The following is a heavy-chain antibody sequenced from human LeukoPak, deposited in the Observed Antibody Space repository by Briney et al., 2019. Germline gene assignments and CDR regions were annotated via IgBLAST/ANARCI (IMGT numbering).Heavy chain of an antibody. CDR3: ARMPPGEM. V-gene: IGHV4-61*02. CDR1: GGSISSGSYY. Sequence: PSETLSLTCTVSGGSISSGSYYWSWVRQPAGKGLEWTGRIYTSGSTNYNPSLKSRITISVDTSKNQFSLKLSSVTAADTAVYYCARMPPGEMWGQGTLVTVSS. CDR2: IYTSGST. J-gene: IGHJ4*02. D-gene: IGHD2-2*01.